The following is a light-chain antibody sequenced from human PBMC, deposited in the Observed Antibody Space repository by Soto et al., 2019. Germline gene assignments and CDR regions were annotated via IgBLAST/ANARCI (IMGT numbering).Light chain of an antibody. Sequence: QLVLTQSPSASSVLGASVKPTCTLSSGHSSYAIAWHQQQPEKGPRYLMKLNSDGSHSKGDGIPDRFSGSSSGAERYLTISILQSEDEADYSCNTWGTGYVVVNGTKLTVL. J-gene: IGLJ1*01. CDR2: LNSDGSH. CDR1: SGHSSYA. V-gene: IGLV4-69*01. CDR3: NTWGTGYV.